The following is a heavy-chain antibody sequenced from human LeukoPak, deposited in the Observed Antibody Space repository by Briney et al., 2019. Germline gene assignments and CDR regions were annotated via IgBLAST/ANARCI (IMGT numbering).Heavy chain of an antibody. J-gene: IGHJ4*02. CDR2: INHSGST. CDR3: ARVSYCSGGSCYSE. D-gene: IGHD2-15*01. CDR1: GGSFSGYY. V-gene: IGHV4-34*01. Sequence: TSETLSLTCAVYGGSFSGYYWSWIRQPPGKGLEWIGEINHSGSTNYNPSLKSRVTISVDTSKNQFSLKLSSVTAADTAVYYCARVSYCSGGSCYSEWGQGTLVTVSS.